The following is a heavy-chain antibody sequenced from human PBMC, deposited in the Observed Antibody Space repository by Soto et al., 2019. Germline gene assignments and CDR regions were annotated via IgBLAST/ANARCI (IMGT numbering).Heavy chain of an antibody. CDR1: GYTFTGYY. CDR2: INPNSGGT. J-gene: IGHJ4*02. CDR3: ARSGGLYSSSWYYFDY. Sequence: ASVKVSCKASGYTFTGYYMHWVRQAPGQGLEWMGWINPNSGGTNYAQKFQGWVTMTRDTSISTAYMELSRLRSDDTAVYYCARSGGLYSSSWYYFDYWGQGTLVTVSS. V-gene: IGHV1-2*04. D-gene: IGHD6-13*01.